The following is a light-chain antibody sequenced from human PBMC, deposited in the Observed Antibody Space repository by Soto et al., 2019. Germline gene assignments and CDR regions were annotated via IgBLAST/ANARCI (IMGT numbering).Light chain of an antibody. CDR1: QSVSSSY. J-gene: IGKJ1*01. CDR2: GAS. Sequence: EIVLTQSPGTLSLSPGDRATLSCRASQSVSSSYLAWYQQKPGQAPRLLIYGASSRATGIPDRFSGSGSGTDFTLTISRLEPEDFAVYYCQQYGSSLPWTFGQGTKVDNK. V-gene: IGKV3-20*01. CDR3: QQYGSSLPWT.